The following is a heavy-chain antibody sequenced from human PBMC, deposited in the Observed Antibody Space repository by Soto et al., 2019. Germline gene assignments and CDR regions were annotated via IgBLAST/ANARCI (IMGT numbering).Heavy chain of an antibody. D-gene: IGHD5-12*01. CDR2: ISSSSSYI. J-gene: IGHJ4*02. CDR3: ARDSGYDYFDFDY. CDR1: GFTFSSYS. V-gene: IGHV3-21*01. Sequence: GGSLRLSCAASGFTFSSYSMNWVRQAPGKGLEWVSSISSSSSYIYYADSVKGRFTISRDNAKNSLYLQMNSLRAEDTAVYYCARDSGYDYFDFDYWGQGTLVTVSS.